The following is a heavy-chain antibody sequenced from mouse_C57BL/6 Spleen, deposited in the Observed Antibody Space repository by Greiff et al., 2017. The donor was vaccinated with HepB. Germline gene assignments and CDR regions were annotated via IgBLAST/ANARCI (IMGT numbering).Heavy chain of an antibody. V-gene: IGHV1-50*01. CDR3: ARVGGENY. CDR1: GYTFTSYW. Sequence: QVQLQQPGAELVKPGASVKLSCKASGYTFTSYWMQWVKQRPGQGLEWIGEIDPSDSYTNYNQKFKGKATLTVDTSSSTAYMQLSSLTSEDSAVYYCARVGGENYWGQGTTLTVSS. J-gene: IGHJ2*01. D-gene: IGHD1-1*01. CDR2: IDPSDSYT.